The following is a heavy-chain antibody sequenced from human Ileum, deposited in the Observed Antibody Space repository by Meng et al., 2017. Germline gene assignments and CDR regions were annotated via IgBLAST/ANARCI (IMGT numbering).Heavy chain of an antibody. D-gene: IGHD3-10*01. CDR3: VRDWSGDSQRSCDH. CDR1: GFTFRNYQ. V-gene: IGHV3-7*01. Sequence: GESLNTSCASSGFTFRNYQMSWVRQAPGKGLAWVAKVNQDESAKYYVDSVKGRFTISRDNAKNSLSLQMDTLRDEDTAVYYCVRDWSGDSQRSCDHWDQGTLVTVSS. CDR2: VNQDESAK. J-gene: IGHJ4*02.